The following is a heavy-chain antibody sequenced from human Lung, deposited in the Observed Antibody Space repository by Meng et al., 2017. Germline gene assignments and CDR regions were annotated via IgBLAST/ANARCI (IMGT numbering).Heavy chain of an antibody. CDR1: GFTFNTYA. Sequence: QVCVVEAGGVVVQPGGALRLACAASGFTFNTYAMHWVRQAPGKGLEWVSLMSFDGAQIYYSDSVRGRFTISRDNSKNTLYLQMNSLRAEDTAVYYCARDKPPNDVWGRGTLVTVSS. V-gene: IGHV3-30*01. CDR2: MSFDGAQI. CDR3: ARDKPPNDV. J-gene: IGHJ2*01.